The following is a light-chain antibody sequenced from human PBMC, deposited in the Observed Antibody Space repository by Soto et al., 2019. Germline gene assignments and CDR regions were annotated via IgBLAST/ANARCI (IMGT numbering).Light chain of an antibody. CDR2: DVS. V-gene: IGLV2-14*01. J-gene: IGLJ2*01. Sequence: QTVVTQPASVSGSPGQSITISCTGTSSDVGGYNYVSWYQQHPGKAPKLMIYDVSNRPSGVSNRFSGSKSGNTASLTISGLQAEDEADYYCSSYTSSSTLIGGGTKVTVL. CDR1: SSDVGGYNY. CDR3: SSYTSSSTL.